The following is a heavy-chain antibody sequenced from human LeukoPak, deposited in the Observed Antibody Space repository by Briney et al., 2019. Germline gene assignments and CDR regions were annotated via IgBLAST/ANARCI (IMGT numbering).Heavy chain of an antibody. Sequence: GESLKISCKASGYDFTTSWIGWVRQMPGKGLEWMGIIYPGDSDTRYSPSFQGQVTISADKSISTAYLQWSSLKASDTAMYYCARHNYYDSSAQREDAFDIWGQGTMVTVSS. D-gene: IGHD3-22*01. V-gene: IGHV5-51*01. J-gene: IGHJ3*02. CDR1: GYDFTTSW. CDR2: IYPGDSDT. CDR3: ARHNYYDSSAQREDAFDI.